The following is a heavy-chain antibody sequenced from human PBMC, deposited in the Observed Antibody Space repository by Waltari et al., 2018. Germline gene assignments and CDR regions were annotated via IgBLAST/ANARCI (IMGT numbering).Heavy chain of an antibody. D-gene: IGHD6-13*01. V-gene: IGHV3-30*02. CDR2: IRYDGSNK. CDR3: AKEMGKRYSSSWYSDY. CDR1: GFTFSSYG. Sequence: QVQLVESGGGVVQPGGSLRLSCAASGFTFSSYGMHWVRQAPGKGLEWVAFIRYDGSNKYYADSVKGRFTISRDNSKNTLYLQMNSLRAEDTAVYYCAKEMGKRYSSSWYSDYWGQGTLVTVSS. J-gene: IGHJ4*02.